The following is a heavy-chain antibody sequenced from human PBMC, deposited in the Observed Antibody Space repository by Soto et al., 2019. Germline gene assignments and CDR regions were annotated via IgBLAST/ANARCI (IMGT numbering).Heavy chain of an antibody. V-gene: IGHV4-59*11. CDR3: ARLTPEYCSKGVCEGYFD. CDR2: SYYRGST. Sequence: PSETLSLTCTVSGGSISSHSWSWIRQPPGKGLEWIGCSYYRGSTNYNPSLKGRVTISVDTSKNLFTLKLSFVTAADMACYSWARLTPEYCSKGVCEGYFD. D-gene: IGHD2-8*01. CDR1: GGSISSHS. J-gene: IGHJ4*03.